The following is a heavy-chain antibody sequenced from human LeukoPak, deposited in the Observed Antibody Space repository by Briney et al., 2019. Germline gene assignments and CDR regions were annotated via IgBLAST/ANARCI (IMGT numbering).Heavy chain of an antibody. V-gene: IGHV1-2*02. CDR1: GYTFTGYY. D-gene: IGHD4-17*01. Sequence: ASVKVSCKASGYTFTGYYMHWVRQAPGQGLEWMGWINPNSGGTNYAQKFQGRVTMTRDTSISTAYMELSRLRSDDTAVYYCARPVGSKDYGDYPTPSEWGYWGQGTLVTVSS. J-gene: IGHJ4*02. CDR2: INPNSGGT. CDR3: ARPVGSKDYGDYPTPSEWGY.